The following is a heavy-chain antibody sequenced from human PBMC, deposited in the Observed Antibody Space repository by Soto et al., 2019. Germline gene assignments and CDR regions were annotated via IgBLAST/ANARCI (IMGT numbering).Heavy chain of an antibody. D-gene: IGHD3-16*01. Sequence: GGSLRLSCAGSGFTFSSYGMHWVRQVPGKGLEWVAVISYDGSDKYYGDSVKGRFTIPRDDSKNTLYLQMNSLRVEDTAIYYCAKTAGYDYVWGSSGLDPWGQGT. V-gene: IGHV3-30*18. CDR1: GFTFSSYG. CDR3: AKTAGYDYVWGSSGLDP. J-gene: IGHJ5*02. CDR2: ISYDGSDK.